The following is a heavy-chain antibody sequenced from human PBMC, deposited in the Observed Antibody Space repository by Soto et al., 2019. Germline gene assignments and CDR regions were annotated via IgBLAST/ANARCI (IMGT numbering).Heavy chain of an antibody. D-gene: IGHD3-22*01. CDR2: IWYSGGT. Sequence: SETLSLTCTVSGGSITTSGYYWGWIRQPPGKELGWIGSIWYSGGTYYNPSLKRRLTVSSDTSESQFSLKLNSVTAEDTDVYYCSRHVRAVGYWGQGTLVTVSS. J-gene: IGHJ4*02. CDR3: SRHVRAVGY. CDR1: GGSITTSGYY. V-gene: IGHV4-39*01.